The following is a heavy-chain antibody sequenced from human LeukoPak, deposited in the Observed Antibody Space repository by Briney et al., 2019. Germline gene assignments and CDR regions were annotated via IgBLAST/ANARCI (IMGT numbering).Heavy chain of an antibody. D-gene: IGHD3-10*01. J-gene: IGHJ3*01. Sequence: GGSLRLSCAASGFTFSSYAMSWVRQAPGKGLEWVSGISGSGGSTYYADSVKGRFTISRDNSRNTLYLQMNSPRAEDAAVYYCAKDLRVRGVIGWGQGTMVTVSS. CDR2: ISGSGGST. V-gene: IGHV3-23*01. CDR1: GFTFSSYA. CDR3: AKDLRVRGVIG.